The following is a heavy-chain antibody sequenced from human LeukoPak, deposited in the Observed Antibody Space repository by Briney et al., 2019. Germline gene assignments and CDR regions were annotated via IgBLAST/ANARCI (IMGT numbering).Heavy chain of an antibody. CDR3: AKNSYDYYYYAMDV. V-gene: IGHV3-23*01. CDR1: GFTFSNYV. D-gene: IGHD5-18*01. CDR2: ISGGGSST. Sequence: PGGSLRLSCAASGFTFSNYVMSWVRQAPGKGLEWVSDISGGGSSTHYADSVKGRFTISRENSQSTLYLQMSSLRAEDTAIYYCAKNSYDYYYYAMDVWGQGTTVTVSS. J-gene: IGHJ6*02.